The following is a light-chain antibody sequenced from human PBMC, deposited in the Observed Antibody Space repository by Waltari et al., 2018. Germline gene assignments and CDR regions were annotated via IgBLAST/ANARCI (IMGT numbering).Light chain of an antibody. V-gene: IGKV1-39*01. CDR2: KAS. Sequence: DLQMTQSPSSLSASVGDRVTITCRASENVNNYVNWYQKKPGTAPKILIYKASTLQGGVPSRFSGSGSGTDYTFTISSLQSEDVATYYCQNGYDIPYSFGQGTKVEI. CDR3: QNGYDIPYS. J-gene: IGKJ2*03. CDR1: ENVNNY.